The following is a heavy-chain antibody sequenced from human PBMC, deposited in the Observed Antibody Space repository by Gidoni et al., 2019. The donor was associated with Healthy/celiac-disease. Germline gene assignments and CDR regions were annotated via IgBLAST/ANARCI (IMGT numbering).Heavy chain of an antibody. D-gene: IGHD3-16*01. CDR3: AREGAMITFGGGAFDY. J-gene: IGHJ4*02. Sequence: QVQLQQWGAGLLKPSETLSLTCAVYGGSFSGYYWSWIRQPPGKGLEWIGEINHRGSTNYNPSLKSRVTISVDTSKNQFSLKLSSVTAADTAVYYCAREGAMITFGGGAFDYWGQGTLVTVSS. CDR1: GGSFSGYY. CDR2: INHRGST. V-gene: IGHV4-34*01.